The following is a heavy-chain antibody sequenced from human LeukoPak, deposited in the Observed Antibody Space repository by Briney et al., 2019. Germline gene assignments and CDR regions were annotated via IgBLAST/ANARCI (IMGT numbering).Heavy chain of an antibody. Sequence: GGSLRLSCAASGFAFSNFAMSWVRQAPGKGLEWVSAISGSGGTTYYADSVKGRFTISRDNSKNTLYLQMNSLRADDTAVYYCASLGNSNAFDIWGQGTMVTVSS. CDR3: ASLGNSNAFDI. CDR2: ISGSGGTT. D-gene: IGHD4-23*01. J-gene: IGHJ3*02. V-gene: IGHV3-23*01. CDR1: GFAFSNFA.